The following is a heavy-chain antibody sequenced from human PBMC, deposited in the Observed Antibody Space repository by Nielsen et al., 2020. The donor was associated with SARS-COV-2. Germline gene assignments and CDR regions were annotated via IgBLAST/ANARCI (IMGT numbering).Heavy chain of an antibody. CDR1: GFTFDDYG. V-gene: IGHV3-30*03. CDR2: ISYDGSNK. D-gene: IGHD2-2*01. Sequence: GVSLRLSCAASGFTFDDYGMSWVRQAPGKGLEWVAVISYDGSNKYYADSVKGRFTISRDNSKNTLYLQMNSLRAEDTAVYYCARERLVPAAMRYYYYGMDVWGQGTTVTVSS. J-gene: IGHJ6*02. CDR3: ARERLVPAAMRYYYYGMDV.